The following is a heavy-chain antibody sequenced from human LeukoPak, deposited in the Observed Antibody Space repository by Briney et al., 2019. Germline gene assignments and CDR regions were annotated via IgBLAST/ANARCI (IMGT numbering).Heavy chain of an antibody. CDR1: GGSFSGYY. V-gene: IGHV4-34*01. CDR2: INHSGST. J-gene: IGHJ4*02. CDR3: ARGRAMADYFDY. D-gene: IGHD5-18*01. Sequence: PSETLSLTCAVYGGSFSGYYWSWIRQPPGKGLEWIGEINHSGSTNYNPSLKSRVTISVDTSKNQFSLKLSSVTAADTAVYYCARGRAMADYFDYWGQGTLVTVSS.